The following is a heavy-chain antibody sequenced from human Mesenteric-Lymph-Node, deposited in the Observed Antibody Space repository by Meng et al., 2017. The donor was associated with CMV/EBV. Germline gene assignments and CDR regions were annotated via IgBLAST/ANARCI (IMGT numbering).Heavy chain of an antibody. CDR1: GFSFSGFE. V-gene: IGHV3-48*03. CDR3: TRKYYDLLSGYYRDAFDI. Sequence: GESLKISCAASGFSFSGFEMNWVRQAPGKGLEWVSYISSSGSTISYADSVKGRFTISRDNVKNSLYLQINSLTADDTAVYYCTRKYYDLLSGYYRDAFDIWGQGTMVTVSS. CDR2: ISSSGSTI. D-gene: IGHD3-3*01. J-gene: IGHJ3*02.